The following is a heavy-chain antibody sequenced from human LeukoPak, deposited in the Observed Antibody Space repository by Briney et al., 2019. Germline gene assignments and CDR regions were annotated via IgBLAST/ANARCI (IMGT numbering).Heavy chain of an antibody. CDR2: IRYDGTNR. CDR1: GFTLSSYA. J-gene: IGHJ4*02. D-gene: IGHD3-22*01. CDR3: ARDTSGYFDY. Sequence: GRSLRLSCAASGFTLSSYAMHWVRQAPGKGLEWVAFIRYDGTNRYSPDSVKGRFTISRDNSKNTLYLQMNSLRAEDTAVYYCARDTSGYFDYWGQGTLVTVSS. V-gene: IGHV3-30*04.